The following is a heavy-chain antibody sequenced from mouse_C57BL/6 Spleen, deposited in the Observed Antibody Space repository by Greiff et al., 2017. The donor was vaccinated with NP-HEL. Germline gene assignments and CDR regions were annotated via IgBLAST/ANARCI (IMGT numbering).Heavy chain of an antibody. CDR2: INPSNGGT. D-gene: IGHD1-3*01. J-gene: IGHJ4*01. Sequence: QVHVKQPGTELVKPGASVKLSCKASGYTFTSYWMHWVKQRPGQGLEWIGNINPSNGGTNYNEKFKSKATLTVDKSSSTAYMQLSSLTSEDSAVYYCARNKWDYAMDYWGQGTSVTVSS. V-gene: IGHV1-53*01. CDR3: ARNKWDYAMDY. CDR1: GYTFTSYW.